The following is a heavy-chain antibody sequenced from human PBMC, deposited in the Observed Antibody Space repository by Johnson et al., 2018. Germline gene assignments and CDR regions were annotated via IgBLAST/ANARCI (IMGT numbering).Heavy chain of an antibody. CDR1: GFTVSSNY. CDR2: IYSGGST. D-gene: IGHD5-18*01. CDR3: ASGYSYPRDFGMDV. Sequence: VQLLETGGGLVQPGGSLRLSCAASGFTVSSNYMSWVRQAPGKGLEWVSVIYSGGSTYYADSVKGRFTISRDSSKNSVYLQMNRLRGEDSDVYYCASGYSYPRDFGMDVWGQGTTVTVSS. J-gene: IGHJ6*02. V-gene: IGHV3-53*02.